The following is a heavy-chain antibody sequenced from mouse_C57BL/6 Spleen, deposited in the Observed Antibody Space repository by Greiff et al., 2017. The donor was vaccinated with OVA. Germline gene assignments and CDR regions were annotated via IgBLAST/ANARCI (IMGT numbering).Heavy chain of an antibody. CDR1: GYTFTSYW. D-gene: IGHD1-1*01. J-gene: IGHJ4*01. CDR2: IDPSDSET. CDR3: ARSGYGSSYDYAMDD. V-gene: IGHV1-52*01. Sequence: VQLQQPGAELVRPGSSVKLSCKASGYTFTSYWMHWVKQRPIQGLEWIGNIDPSDSETHYNQKFKDKATLTVDKSSSTASMQLSSLTSEDSAVYYCARSGYGSSYDYAMDDCGKGTSVTVSS.